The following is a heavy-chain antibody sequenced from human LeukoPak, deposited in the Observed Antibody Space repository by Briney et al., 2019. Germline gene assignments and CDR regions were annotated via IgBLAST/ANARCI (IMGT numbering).Heavy chain of an antibody. CDR3: ASSDWFDR. CDR2: IYTSGST. Sequence: PSETLSLTCTVSGGSFSSYYWSGIRQPPGKGLEWIGRIYTSGSTNYNPSLKSRVSMSVRHTNNNFFLKLSSVTTSDTAVYYCASSDWFDRWGQGTLVTVSS. J-gene: IGHJ5*02. CDR1: GGSFSSYY. V-gene: IGHV4-4*07.